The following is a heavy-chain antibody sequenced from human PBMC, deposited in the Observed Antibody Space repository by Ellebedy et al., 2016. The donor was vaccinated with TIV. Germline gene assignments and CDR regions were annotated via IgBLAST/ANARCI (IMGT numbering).Heavy chain of an antibody. J-gene: IGHJ4*02. CDR1: GGSFSDNY. V-gene: IGHV4-34*01. D-gene: IGHD3-16*01. Sequence: MPSETLSLTCAVYGGSFSDNYWSWIRQPPGKGLEWIGEINHSGSTNYNPSLKSRVTISVDTSKNQFSLKLRSVTAADTAVYYCARQKRSDRVTLMSFDTWGRGTLVTVSS. CDR3: ARQKRSDRVTLMSFDT. CDR2: INHSGST.